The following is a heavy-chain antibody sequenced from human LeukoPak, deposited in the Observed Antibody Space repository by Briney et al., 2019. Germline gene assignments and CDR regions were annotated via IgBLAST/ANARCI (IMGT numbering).Heavy chain of an antibody. D-gene: IGHD2-21*02. J-gene: IGHJ4*02. CDR3: ARDLLPPPREHIVEVTAIFDY. CDR2: KSYDGSNK. Sequence: GGSLRLSCAASGFTFSSYAMHWVRQAPGKGLEWVAVKSYDGSNKYYPDSLKGRFTISRDNSKNTLYLQMNSLRAEDTAVYYCARDLLPPPREHIVEVTAIFDYWGQGTLVTVSS. V-gene: IGHV3-30-3*01. CDR1: GFTFSSYA.